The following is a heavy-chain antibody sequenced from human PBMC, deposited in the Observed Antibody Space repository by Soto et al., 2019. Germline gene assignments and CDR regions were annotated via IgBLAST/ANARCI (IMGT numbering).Heavy chain of an antibody. CDR3: ARLIGLNIVVVTAPRATYYGMDV. Sequence: SETLSLTCTVSGGSISRYYWSWIRQPPGKGLEWLGYIYYTGSTNYNPSLKSRVTISVDTSKNQFSLKLSSVTAADTAVYYCARLIGLNIVVVTAPRATYYGMDVWGQGTTVTISS. CDR1: GGSISRYY. D-gene: IGHD2-21*02. V-gene: IGHV4-59*08. CDR2: IYYTGST. J-gene: IGHJ6*02.